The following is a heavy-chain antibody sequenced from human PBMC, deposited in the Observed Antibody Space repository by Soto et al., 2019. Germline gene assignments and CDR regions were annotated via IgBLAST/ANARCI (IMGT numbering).Heavy chain of an antibody. J-gene: IGHJ6*03. CDR3: AGRYCPNGVCYTNYYYYMDI. CDR1: GFSFSTYA. D-gene: IGHD2-8*01. CDR2: ITPSGGNT. Sequence: EVQLLESGGGLVQPGGSLRLSCAASGFSFSTYAMTWVRQAPGKGLEWVSTITPSGGNTYYADSVKVRFTITRDNSENTLYLHMNSLRAEDTAVYYCAGRYCPNGVCYTNYYYYMDIWVEGTTVTVSS. V-gene: IGHV3-23*01.